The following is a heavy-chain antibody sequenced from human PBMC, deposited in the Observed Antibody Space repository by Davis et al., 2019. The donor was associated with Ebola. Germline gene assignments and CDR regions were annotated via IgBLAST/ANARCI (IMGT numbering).Heavy chain of an antibody. J-gene: IGHJ6*04. CDR1: GYTFTSYD. CDR2: MNPNSGNT. D-gene: IGHD3-10*01. Sequence: ASVKVSCKASGYTFTSYDINWVRQATGQGLEWMGWMNPNSGNTGYAQKFQGRVTMTRNTSISTAYMELSSLRSEDTAVYYCARGGEVFYYGSGSLIYYYGMDVWGKGTTVTVSS. CDR3: ARGGEVFYYGSGSLIYYYGMDV. V-gene: IGHV1-8*01.